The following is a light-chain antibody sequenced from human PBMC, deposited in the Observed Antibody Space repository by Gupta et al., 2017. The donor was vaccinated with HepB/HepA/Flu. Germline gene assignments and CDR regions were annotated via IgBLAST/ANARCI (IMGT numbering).Light chain of an antibody. J-gene: IGKJ1*01. V-gene: IGKV3-15*01. CDR3: QQYNNWPRT. CDR2: GAS. CDR1: QSVSSN. Sequence: EIVMTQSPATLSVSPGERATLSCRASQSVSSNLAWYQQKPGQAPRLLIYGASTRATGIPAMSSGSGSGTEFTLTISSLQSEDFAVYYCQQYNNWPRTFGQGTKVEIK.